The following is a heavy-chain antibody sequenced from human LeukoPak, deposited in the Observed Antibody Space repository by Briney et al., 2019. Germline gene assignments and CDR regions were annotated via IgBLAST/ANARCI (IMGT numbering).Heavy chain of an antibody. CDR3: ARGAAMAPVLGY. CDR2: INAGNGNT. CDR1: GYTFTSYA. J-gene: IGHJ4*02. V-gene: IGHV1-3*01. Sequence: ASVKVSCKASGYTFTSYAMHWVRQAPGQRLEWMGWINAGNGNTKYSQKFQGRVTITRDTSASTAYMELSSLGSEDTAVYYCARGAAMAPVLGYWGQGTLVTVSS. D-gene: IGHD5-18*01.